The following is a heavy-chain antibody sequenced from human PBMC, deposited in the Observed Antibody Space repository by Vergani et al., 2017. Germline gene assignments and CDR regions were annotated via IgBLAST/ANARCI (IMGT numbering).Heavy chain of an antibody. V-gene: IGHV4-30-2*01. CDR3: ARGHDSSGYYYDY. D-gene: IGHD3-22*01. CDR1: GGSISTGGYS. CDR2: IYHRGST. Sequence: QLQLQESGSGLVKPSQTLSLTCAVSGGSISTGGYSWSWIRQPPGKGLEWLGYIYHRGSTYYHPSLKSRVTISVDRSKNQFSLKLSSVTAADTAVYYCARGHDSSGYYYDYWGQGTLVTVSS. J-gene: IGHJ4*02.